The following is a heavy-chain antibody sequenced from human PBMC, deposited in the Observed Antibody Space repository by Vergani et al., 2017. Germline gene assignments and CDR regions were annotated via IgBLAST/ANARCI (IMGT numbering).Heavy chain of an antibody. V-gene: IGHV3-9*01. D-gene: IGHD6-13*01. CDR2: ISWNSGSI. CDR3: AKDFASSIAAAGTSLWYFDL. J-gene: IGHJ2*01. Sequence: EVQLVESGGGLVQPGRSLRLSCAASGFTFDDYAMHWVRQAPGKGLEWVSGISWNSGSIGYADSVKGRFTISRDNAKNSLYLQMNSLRAEDTALYYCAKDFASSIAAAGTSLWYFDLWGRGTLVTVSS. CDR1: GFTFDDYA.